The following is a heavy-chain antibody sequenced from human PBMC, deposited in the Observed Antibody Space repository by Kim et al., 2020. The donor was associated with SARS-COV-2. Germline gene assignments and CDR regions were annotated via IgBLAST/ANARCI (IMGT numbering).Heavy chain of an antibody. CDR1: GYTFTSYG. V-gene: IGHV1-18*01. CDR3: ARWGNSSSWSNWFDP. CDR2: ISAYNGNT. D-gene: IGHD6-13*01. Sequence: ASVKVSCKASGYTFTSYGISWVRQAPGQGLEWMGWISAYNGNTNYAQKLQGRVTMTTDTSTSTAYMELRSLRSDDTAVYYCARWGNSSSWSNWFDPWGQGTLVTVSS. J-gene: IGHJ5*02.